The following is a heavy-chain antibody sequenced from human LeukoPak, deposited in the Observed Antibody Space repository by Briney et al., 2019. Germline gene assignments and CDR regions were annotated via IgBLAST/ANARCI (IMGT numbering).Heavy chain of an antibody. CDR3: AKDSLGGPAATPGFDP. J-gene: IGHJ5*02. CDR2: ISGSGGST. V-gene: IGHV3-23*01. CDR1: GFTFSSYA. D-gene: IGHD2-2*01. Sequence: GGSLRLSCAASGFTFSSYAMSWVRQAPGKGLEWVSAISGSGGSTYYADSVKGRFTISRDNSKNTLYLQMNSLRAEDTAVYYCAKDSLGGPAATPGFDPWGQGTLVTVSS.